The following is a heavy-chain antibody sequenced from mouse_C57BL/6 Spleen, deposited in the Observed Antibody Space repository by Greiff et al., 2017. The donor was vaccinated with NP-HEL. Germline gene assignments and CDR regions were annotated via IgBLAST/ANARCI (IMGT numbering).Heavy chain of an antibody. V-gene: IGHV1-64*01. CDR1: GYTFTSYW. J-gene: IGHJ1*03. D-gene: IGHD2-4*01. CDR2: IHPNSGST. Sequence: QVQLQQPGAELVKPGASVKLSCKASGYTFTSYWMHWVKQRPGQGLEWIGMIHPNSGSTNYNEKFKSKATLTVDKSNSTAYMKLSSLTSEDSAVYYWARGDYDYNWYFDVWGTGTTVTVSS. CDR3: ARGDYDYNWYFDV.